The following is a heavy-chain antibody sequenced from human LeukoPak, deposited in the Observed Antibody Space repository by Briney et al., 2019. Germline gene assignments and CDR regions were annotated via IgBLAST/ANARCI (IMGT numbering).Heavy chain of an antibody. CDR1: GFTFDDYA. CDR2: ISGGGGTT. CDR3: AKDLGPTGAGWFDP. Sequence: GGTLRLSCAASGFTFDDYAMHWVRQAPGKGLEWVSLISGGGGTTYYAGSVKGRFTSSRDNSKNSLYLQMNSLRTEDTALYYCAKDLGPTGAGWFDPWGQGTLVTVSS. D-gene: IGHD1-14*01. V-gene: IGHV3-43*02. J-gene: IGHJ5*02.